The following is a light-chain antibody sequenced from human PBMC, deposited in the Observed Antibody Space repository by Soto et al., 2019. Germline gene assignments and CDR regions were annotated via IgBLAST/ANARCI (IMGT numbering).Light chain of an antibody. CDR1: SSDVGGHNY. CDR2: EVS. J-gene: IGLJ3*02. Sequence: QSVLTQPPSASGSPGQSVTISCTGTSSDVGGHNYVSWYQQYPGKAPKLMIYEVSKRPSGVPDRFSGSKSGNTASLTVSGLQAEDEADYYCSSYAGSNFWVFGGGTKLTVL. CDR3: SSYAGSNFWV. V-gene: IGLV2-8*01.